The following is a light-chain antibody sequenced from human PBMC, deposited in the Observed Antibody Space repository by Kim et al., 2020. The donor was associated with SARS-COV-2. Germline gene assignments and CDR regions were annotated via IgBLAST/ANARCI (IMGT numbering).Light chain of an antibody. J-gene: IGKJ4*01. Sequence: EIVMTQSPVTLSVSPGERATLSCRASQSVSSNLAWYQQKPGQAPRLLIYGASTRATGIPARFSGSGSGTEFTLTISSLQSEDFAVYYCQQHNNWPLAFGGGTKVEI. V-gene: IGKV3-15*01. CDR1: QSVSSN. CDR3: QQHNNWPLA. CDR2: GAS.